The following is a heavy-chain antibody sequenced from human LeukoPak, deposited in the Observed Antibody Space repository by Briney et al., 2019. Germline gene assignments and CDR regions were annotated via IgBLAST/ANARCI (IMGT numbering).Heavy chain of an antibody. D-gene: IGHD1-7*01. J-gene: IGHJ4*02. CDR1: GFTFSSYG. Sequence: QSGGSLRLSCAASGFTFSSYGMHWVRQAPGKGLEWVAVISYDGSNKYYADSVKGRFTISRDNSKNTLYLQMNSLRAEDTAVYYCARGTRYNWNSPNYFDYWGQGTLVTVSS. V-gene: IGHV3-30*03. CDR3: ARGTRYNWNSPNYFDY. CDR2: ISYDGSNK.